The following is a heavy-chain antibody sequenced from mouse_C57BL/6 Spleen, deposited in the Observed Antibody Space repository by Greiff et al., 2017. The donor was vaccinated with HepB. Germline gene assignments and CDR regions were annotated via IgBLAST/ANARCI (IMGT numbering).Heavy chain of an antibody. Sequence: DVKLVESGGGLVQPGGSLSLSCAASGFTFTDYYMSWVRQPPGKALEWLGFIRNKANGYTTEYSASVKGRFTISRDNSQSILYLQMNALRAEDSATYYCARFPPITTVVATDWYFDVWGTGTTVTVSS. CDR2: IRNKANGYTT. CDR3: ARFPPITTVVATDWYFDV. D-gene: IGHD1-1*01. J-gene: IGHJ1*03. V-gene: IGHV7-3*01. CDR1: GFTFTDYY.